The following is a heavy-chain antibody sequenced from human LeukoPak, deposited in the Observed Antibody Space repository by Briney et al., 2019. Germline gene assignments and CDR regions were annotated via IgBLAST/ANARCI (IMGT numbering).Heavy chain of an antibody. CDR3: AREEGSRGLGSYRQYYYYYGMDV. D-gene: IGHD3-16*02. CDR2: IILILGIA. V-gene: IGHV1-69*10. CDR1: GGTFSSYA. Sequence: GASVKVSCKASGGTFSSYAISWVRQAPGQGLEWMGGIILILGIANYAQKFQGRVTITADKSTSTAYMELSSLRSEDTAVYYCAREEGSRGLGSYRQYYYYYGMDVWGQGTTVTVSS. J-gene: IGHJ6*02.